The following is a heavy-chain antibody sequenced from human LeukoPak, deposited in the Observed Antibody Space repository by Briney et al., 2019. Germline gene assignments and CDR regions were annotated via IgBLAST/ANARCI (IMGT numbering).Heavy chain of an antibody. CDR2: TNHSGST. J-gene: IGHJ5*02. V-gene: IGHV4-34*01. CDR3: ARAPNWFDP. CDR1: GGSFSGYY. Sequence: PSETLSLTCAVYGGSFSGYYWSWIRQPPGKGLEWIGETNHSGSTNYNPSLKSRVTISVDTSKNQFSLKLSSVTAADTAVYYCARAPNWFDPWGQGTLVTVSS.